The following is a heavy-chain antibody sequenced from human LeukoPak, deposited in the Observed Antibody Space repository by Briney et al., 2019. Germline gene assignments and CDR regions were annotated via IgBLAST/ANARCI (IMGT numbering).Heavy chain of an antibody. CDR1: GFTFSSYG. CDR3: GRDVHDFWSGSFDAFDI. J-gene: IGHJ3*02. V-gene: IGHV3-33*01. CDR2: IWYEGSNK. D-gene: IGHD3-3*01. Sequence: GGSLRLSCAASGFTFSSYGMHWVRQAPGKGLEGVAVIWYEGSNKYYADPVQGRFTISRDNSKNTLDLQMESLRAEDPAVYYCGRDVHDFWSGSFDAFDIWGQGTMVTVSS.